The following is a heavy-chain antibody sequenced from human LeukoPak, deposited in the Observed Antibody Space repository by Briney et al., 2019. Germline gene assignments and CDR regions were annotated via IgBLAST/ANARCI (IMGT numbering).Heavy chain of an antibody. CDR3: ARGSGGTIFGVVIDYYYYMDV. Sequence: ASAKVSCKASGYTFTSYDINWVRQATGQGLEWMGWMNPNSGNTGYAQKFQGRVTITRNTSISTAYLELSSLRSEDTAVYYCARGSGGTIFGVVIDYYYYMDVWGKGTTVTVSS. V-gene: IGHV1-8*03. CDR2: MNPNSGNT. CDR1: GYTFTSYD. J-gene: IGHJ6*03. D-gene: IGHD3-3*01.